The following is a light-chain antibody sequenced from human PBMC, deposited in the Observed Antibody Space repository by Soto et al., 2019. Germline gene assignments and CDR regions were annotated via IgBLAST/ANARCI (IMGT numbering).Light chain of an antibody. Sequence: EILMTQSPAPLSVSPGERATLSCRASQSVSSNLAWYQQKPGQAPRLLIYGASTRATGIPARFIGSESGTEFTLTISSLQSEDFALYYCQQYHNWPTFGQGTKVE. CDR2: GAS. CDR3: QQYHNWPT. J-gene: IGKJ1*01. V-gene: IGKV3-15*01. CDR1: QSVSSN.